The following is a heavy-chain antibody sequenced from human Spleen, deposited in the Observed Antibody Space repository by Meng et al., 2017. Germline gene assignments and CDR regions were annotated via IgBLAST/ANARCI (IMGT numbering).Heavy chain of an antibody. Sequence: GGSLRLSCAASGFTFSSYAMHWVRQAPGKGLEWVTFISYHGSDKNYADSVKGRFTISRDNSKNTMYLQMNSLRAEDTAVYYCARIIRHSGSYGGWLDYWGQGTLVTVSS. D-gene: IGHD1-26*01. CDR3: ARIIRHSGSYGGWLDY. CDR2: ISYHGSDK. V-gene: IGHV3-30*07. J-gene: IGHJ4*02. CDR1: GFTFSSYA.